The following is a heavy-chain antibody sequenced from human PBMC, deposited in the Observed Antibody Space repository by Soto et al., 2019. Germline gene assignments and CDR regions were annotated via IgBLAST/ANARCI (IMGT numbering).Heavy chain of an antibody. CDR2: VSTRSSYI. V-gene: IGHV3-21*01. Sequence: EVQLVESGGGLVKPGGSLRLSFAASGFTFSTYSMNWVRQAPGKGLEWVASVSTRSSYIYYGDSVKGRFTISRDNAKNSLYLRRNSLRAENTAVYYCARDQEITESLGLTDAFDLSGPGTMVSVSS. D-gene: IGHD3-16*01. CDR3: ARDQEITESLGLTDAFDL. CDR1: GFTFSTYS. J-gene: IGHJ3*01.